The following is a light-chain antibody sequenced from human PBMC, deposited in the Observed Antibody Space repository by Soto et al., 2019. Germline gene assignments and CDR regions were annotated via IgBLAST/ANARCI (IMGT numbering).Light chain of an antibody. CDR1: NIGNKN. CDR3: PVSDSSTVV. Sequence: SYELTQPLSASVALGQTARITCGGNNIGNKNVHWYPQNQGQAPMVAIHRDNNRPSGPPERLSGYNSGNTATMTISRDQEGDDDDYYCPVSDSSTVVFGGGTKLTVL. CDR2: RDN. V-gene: IGLV3-9*01. J-gene: IGLJ2*01.